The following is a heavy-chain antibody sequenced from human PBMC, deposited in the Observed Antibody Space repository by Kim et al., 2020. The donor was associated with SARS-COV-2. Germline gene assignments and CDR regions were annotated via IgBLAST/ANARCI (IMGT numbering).Heavy chain of an antibody. V-gene: IGHV3-33*01. J-gene: IGHJ4*02. D-gene: IGHD6-6*01. CDR3: ARGANEQLVPYFDY. Sequence: ADSVKGRFTISRDNSKNTLYLQMNSLRAEDTAVYYCARGANEQLVPYFDYWGQGTLVTVSS.